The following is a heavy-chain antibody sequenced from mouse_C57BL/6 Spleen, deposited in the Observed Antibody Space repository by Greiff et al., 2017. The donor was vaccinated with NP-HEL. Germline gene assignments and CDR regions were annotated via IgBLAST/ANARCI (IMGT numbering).Heavy chain of an antibody. Sequence: EVQVVESGGGLVKPGGSLKLSCAASGFTFSSYTMSWVRQTPEKRLEWVATISGGGGNTYYPDSVKGRFTISRDNAKNTLYLQMSSLRSEDTALYYCARPIYYGNYDWYFDVWGTGTTVTVSS. CDR1: GFTFSSYT. V-gene: IGHV5-9*01. CDR3: ARPIYYGNYDWYFDV. J-gene: IGHJ1*03. D-gene: IGHD2-1*01. CDR2: ISGGGGNT.